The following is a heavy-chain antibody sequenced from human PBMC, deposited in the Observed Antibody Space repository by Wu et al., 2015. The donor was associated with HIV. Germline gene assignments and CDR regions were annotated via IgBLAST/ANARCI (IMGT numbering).Heavy chain of an antibody. J-gene: IGHJ3*02. D-gene: IGHD6-13*01. CDR2: INPVFDTT. CDR3: ARDSSSSSWYRLSSAFDI. V-gene: IGHV1-69*13. CDR1: GGIFSDYA. Sequence: QVQLVQSGTEVKKPGSSVKVSCKASGGIFSDYAFSWVRQAPGQGLEWMGRINPVFDTTDYGQTFQGRVTIAADESTSTAYMELSSLRSEDTAVYYCARDSSSSSWYRLSSAFDIVGPRDNGHRLF.